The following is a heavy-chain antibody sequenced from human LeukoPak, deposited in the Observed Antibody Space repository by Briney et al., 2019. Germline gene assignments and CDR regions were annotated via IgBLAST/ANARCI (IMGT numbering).Heavy chain of an antibody. D-gene: IGHD1-1*01. J-gene: IGHJ4*02. CDR2: IYSGGST. Sequence: GGSLRLSCAASEFTFSSYSMSWVRQAPGKGLEWVSVIYSGGSTYYADSVKGRFTISRDNSKNTLYLQMNSLRAEDTAVYYCARGWNKYYFDYWGQGTLVTVSS. CDR3: ARGWNKYYFDY. V-gene: IGHV3-53*01. CDR1: EFTFSSYS.